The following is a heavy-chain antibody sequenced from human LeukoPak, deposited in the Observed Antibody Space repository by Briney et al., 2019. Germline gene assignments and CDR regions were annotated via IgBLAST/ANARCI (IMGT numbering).Heavy chain of an antibody. CDR2: ISAYNGNT. J-gene: IGHJ6*03. Sequence: ASVKVSCKASGYTFTSYGISWVRQAPGQGLEWMGWISAYNGNTNYAQKLQGRVTMTTDTSTSTAYMELRSLRSDDTAVYYCARTKRGYCSGGSCYEGYYYYMDVWGKGTTVTVSS. D-gene: IGHD2-15*01. CDR1: GYTFTSYG. CDR3: ARTKRGYCSGGSCYEGYYYYMDV. V-gene: IGHV1-18*01.